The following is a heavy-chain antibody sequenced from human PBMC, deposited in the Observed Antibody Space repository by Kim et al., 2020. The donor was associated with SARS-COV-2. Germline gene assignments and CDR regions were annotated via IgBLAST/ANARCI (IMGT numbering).Heavy chain of an antibody. CDR3: ARCYYYDSSGYNWFDP. CDR2: IIPIFGTA. D-gene: IGHD3-22*01. V-gene: IGHV1-69*13. Sequence: SMKVSCKASGGTFSSYAISWVRQAPGQGLEWMGGIIPIFGTANYAQKFQGRVTITADESTSTAYMELSSLRSEDTAVYYCARCYYYDSSGYNWFDPWGQGTLVTVSS. J-gene: IGHJ5*02. CDR1: GGTFSSYA.